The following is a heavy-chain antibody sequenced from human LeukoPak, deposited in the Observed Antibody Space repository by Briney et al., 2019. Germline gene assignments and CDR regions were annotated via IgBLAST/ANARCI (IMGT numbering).Heavy chain of an antibody. Sequence: GASVKVSCKASGYNFISYYMQWVRLAPGQGLEWIGIINPRGGSTSHAQKVQERSSKHRDTSTRAVYMELGGLKSEDTPVYYCAREGVVLVDAGRYYYYGMDVWAQETTVSVS. CDR2: INPRGGST. CDR1: GYNFISYY. J-gene: IGHJ6*01. CDR3: AREGVVLVDAGRYYYYGMDV. V-gene: IGHV1-46*01. D-gene: IGHD2-8*01.